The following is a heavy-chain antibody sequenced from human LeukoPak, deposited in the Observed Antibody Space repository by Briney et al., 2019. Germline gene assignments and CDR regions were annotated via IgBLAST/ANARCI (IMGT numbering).Heavy chain of an antibody. CDR3: ARDSIAVAGTLYDY. CDR2: INPKSGDT. Sequence: GASVKVSCKASGYTFTDYYLHWLRQAPGQGLEWMGWINPKSGDTHYAQKFQGRVTMTTDTSTSTAYMELRSLRSDDTAVYYCARDSIAVAGTLYDYWGQGTLVTVSS. CDR1: GYTFTDYY. V-gene: IGHV1-2*02. J-gene: IGHJ4*02. D-gene: IGHD6-19*01.